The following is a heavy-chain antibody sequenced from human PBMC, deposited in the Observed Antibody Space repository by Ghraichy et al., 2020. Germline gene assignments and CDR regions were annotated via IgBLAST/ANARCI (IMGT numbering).Heavy chain of an antibody. CDR1: GDSISSGGYY. CDR3: ARVARIDDYIGS. V-gene: IGHV4-31*03. Sequence: SETLSLTCIVSGDSISSGGYYWSWIRQHPGKGLEWIGYIYYTGSAYYNPSLKSRVTISLDTSKNQFSLNLISVTAADTAVYHCARVARIDDYIGSWGQGTLVTVSS. D-gene: IGHD4-11*01. CDR2: IYYTGSA. J-gene: IGHJ4*02.